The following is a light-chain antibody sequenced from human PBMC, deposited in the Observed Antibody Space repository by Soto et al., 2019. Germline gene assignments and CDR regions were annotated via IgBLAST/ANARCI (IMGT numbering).Light chain of an antibody. CDR2: DTS. V-gene: IGKV3-20*01. CDR3: QQYGTSEII. J-gene: IGKJ5*01. CDR1: QSVSNY. Sequence: ETVLTQAPGTLSLSPGERATLSCRASQSVSNYVAWYQQKPGQAPRPLIYDTSSRASGIPDRFSGSGSGTDFTLTISRLETEDFAVFYCQQYGTSEIIFGQGTRLEIK.